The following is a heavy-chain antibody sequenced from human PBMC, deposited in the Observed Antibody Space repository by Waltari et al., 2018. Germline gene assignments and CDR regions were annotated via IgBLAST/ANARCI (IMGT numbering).Heavy chain of an antibody. J-gene: IGHJ4*02. Sequence: LESGGGLVQPGGSLRLSCVASKFAFNIYAMSWVRQAPGKGRELVSTISSSGENHYYADAVKGRFTISKDDSRSTLFLQMNSLRVEDTAMYYCAKSGPAEAVDYWGQGTLVAVSS. V-gene: IGHV3-23*01. D-gene: IGHD6-25*01. CDR1: KFAFNIYA. CDR2: ISSSGENH. CDR3: AKSGPAEAVDY.